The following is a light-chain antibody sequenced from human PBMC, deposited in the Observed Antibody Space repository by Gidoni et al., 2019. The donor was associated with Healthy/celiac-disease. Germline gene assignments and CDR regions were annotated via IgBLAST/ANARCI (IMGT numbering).Light chain of an antibody. J-gene: IGKJ3*01. CDR3: QQYYSTPFT. Sequence: DLVMTQSPDSLAVSLGERATINCKSSQSVLYSSNNKNYLAWYQQKPGQPTKLLIYWASTRESGVPDRFSGSGSGTDFTLTISSLQAEDVAVYYCQQYYSTPFTFGPGTKVDIK. CDR1: QSVLYSSNNKNY. CDR2: WAS. V-gene: IGKV4-1*01.